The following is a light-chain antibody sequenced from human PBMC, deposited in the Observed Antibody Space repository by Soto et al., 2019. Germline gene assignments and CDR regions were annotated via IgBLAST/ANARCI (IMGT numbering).Light chain of an antibody. V-gene: IGKV3-20*01. Sequence: ETVLTQSPVTLSLSPGERATLSCWASQSVISNYLAWYQQRPGQPPRLLIYGASNMATGIPDRFSGTGSGTDFTLTISRLEPDDFAVYYCQQYGSSPPRTFGQGTKLEIK. J-gene: IGKJ2*01. CDR2: GAS. CDR3: QQYGSSPPRT. CDR1: QSVISNY.